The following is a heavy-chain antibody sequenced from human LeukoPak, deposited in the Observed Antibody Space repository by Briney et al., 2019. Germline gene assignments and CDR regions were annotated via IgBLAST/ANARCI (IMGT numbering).Heavy chain of an antibody. Sequence: SETLSLTCTVSGGSISSGDYYWSWIRQPPGKGLEWIGYIYYSGSTYYNPSLKSRVTISVDTSKNQFSLKLSSVTAADTAVYCCARAPGPNPAKKVVVAAFFFDYWGQGTLVTVSS. V-gene: IGHV4-30-4*01. J-gene: IGHJ4*02. CDR2: IYYSGST. D-gene: IGHD2-15*01. CDR3: ARAPGPNPAKKVVVAAFFFDY. CDR1: GGSISSGDYY.